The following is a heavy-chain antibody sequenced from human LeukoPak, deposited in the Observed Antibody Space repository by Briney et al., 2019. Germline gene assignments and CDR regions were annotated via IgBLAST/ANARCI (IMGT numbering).Heavy chain of an antibody. J-gene: IGHJ4*02. D-gene: IGHD6-13*01. CDR3: ARDFSSTWYYFDY. CDR2: IYYSGST. CDR1: GGSISSYY. V-gene: IGHV4-59*01. Sequence: SETLSLTCTVSGGSISSYYWSWIRQLPGKGLEWVGYIYYSGSTNYNPSLKSRVTISVDTSKNQFSLKLSSVTAADTAVYYCARDFSSTWYYFDYWGQGTLVTVSS.